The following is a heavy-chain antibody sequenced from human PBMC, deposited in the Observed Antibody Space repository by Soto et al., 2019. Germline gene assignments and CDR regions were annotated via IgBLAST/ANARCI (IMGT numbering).Heavy chain of an antibody. CDR1: GYTFTNYG. D-gene: IGHD3-10*01. J-gene: IGHJ2*01. V-gene: IGHV1-18*01. Sequence: HVQLVQSGAEVKTPGASVKVSCEASGYTFTNYGISWVRQAPGQGLEWIGWINTFNGNTIYAQNVKGRVSMTRETSTSTAFLDLRSLRSDDTAVYYCARDRLEGNYGSYQGPGYFDLWGRGTLVTVSS. CDR2: INTFNGNT. CDR3: ARDRLEGNYGSYQGPGYFDL.